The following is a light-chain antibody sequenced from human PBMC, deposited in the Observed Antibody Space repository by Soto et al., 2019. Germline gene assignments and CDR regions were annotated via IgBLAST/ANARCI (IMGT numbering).Light chain of an antibody. J-gene: IGKJ2*01. CDR2: GAS. CDR1: QSVSSTY. V-gene: IGKV3-20*01. Sequence: EIVLTQSPGTLSLSPGERVTLSCRASQSVSSTYFAWYQQKPGQAPRLLIYGASSRATGIPDRFSGSGSGTDFTLTISRLEPEDFAVYYCQQFGSSPLYTFGQGTKLEIK. CDR3: QQFGSSPLYT.